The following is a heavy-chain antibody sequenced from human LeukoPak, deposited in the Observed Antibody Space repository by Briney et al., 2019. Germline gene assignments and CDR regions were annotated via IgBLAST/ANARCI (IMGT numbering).Heavy chain of an antibody. V-gene: IGHV3-23*01. Sequence: PGGSLRLSCAASGFTFSSYAMSWVRQAPGKGLEWVSATSGSGGSTYYADSVKGRFTISRDNSKNTLYLQMNSLRAEDTAVYYCAKDSRITMIVVVITNFDYWGQGTLVTVSS. CDR2: TSGSGGST. CDR1: GFTFSSYA. D-gene: IGHD3-22*01. CDR3: AKDSRITMIVVVITNFDY. J-gene: IGHJ4*02.